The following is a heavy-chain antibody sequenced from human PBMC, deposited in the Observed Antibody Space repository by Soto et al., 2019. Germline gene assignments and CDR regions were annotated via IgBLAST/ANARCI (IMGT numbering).Heavy chain of an antibody. V-gene: IGHV4-30-4*01. CDR1: GGSIRSGDNY. CDR3: ARDPARGGGSYLGYFDY. CDR2: IYYRGST. Sequence: TLSLTCTVSGGSIRSGDNYWSWIRQTPGKGLEWIGYIYYRGSTYYNQSLKSRVTISVDTSMNQFSLTLTSVTAADTAVYYCARDPARGGGSYLGYFDYWGQGTPVTSPQ. J-gene: IGHJ4*02. D-gene: IGHD1-26*01.